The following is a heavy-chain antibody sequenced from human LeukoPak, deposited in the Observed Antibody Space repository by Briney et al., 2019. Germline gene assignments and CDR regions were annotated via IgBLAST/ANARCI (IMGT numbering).Heavy chain of an antibody. D-gene: IGHD2-21*02. J-gene: IGHJ4*02. CDR2: ISGSGNST. CDR3: AKVLVLVSANRYYFDY. CDR1: GLTFSGSA. Sequence: GGSLRLSCAASGLTFSGSAMSWVRQAPGKGLEWVSLISGSGNSTYCADSVKGRFTISRDNSRNTLYLQMNSLRVEDTAVYYCAKVLVLVSANRYYFDYWGQGTLVTVSS. V-gene: IGHV3-23*01.